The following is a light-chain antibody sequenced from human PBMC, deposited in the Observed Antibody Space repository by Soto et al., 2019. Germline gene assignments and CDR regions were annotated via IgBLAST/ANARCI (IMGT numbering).Light chain of an antibody. CDR3: SSYTPSSSVI. CDR1: SSDIGTYDY. Sequence: QSALTQPASVSGSPGQSIAISCNGTSSDIGTYDYVSWYQQHPGKAPKLMLFDVNHRPSGVSDRFFGSKSGNTASLTISGLQAEAEADYYCSSYTPSSSVIFGGGTKLTVL. V-gene: IGLV2-14*03. J-gene: IGLJ2*01. CDR2: DVN.